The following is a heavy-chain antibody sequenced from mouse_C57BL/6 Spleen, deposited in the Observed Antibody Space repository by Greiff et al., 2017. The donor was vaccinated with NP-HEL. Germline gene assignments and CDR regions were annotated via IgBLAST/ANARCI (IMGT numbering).Heavy chain of an antibody. CDR3: ARRSLLCFDY. CDR1: GYAFSSYW. CDR2: IYPGAGDT. Sequence: VQLLQSGAELVKPGASVKISCKASGYAFSSYWMNWVKQRPGKGLEWIGQIYPGAGDTYYNGKFKGKATLTTDKSSSTAYMQRSNLTSEDSAVCFCARRSLLCFDYWGQGTTLTVSS. D-gene: IGHD1-2*01. J-gene: IGHJ2*01. V-gene: IGHV1-80*01.